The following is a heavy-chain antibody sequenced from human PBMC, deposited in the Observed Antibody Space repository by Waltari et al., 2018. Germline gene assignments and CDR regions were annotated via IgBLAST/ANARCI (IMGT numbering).Heavy chain of an antibody. Sequence: QVQLVQSGAEVKKPGSSVKVSCKASGGTFSSYAISWVRQAPGQGLEWMGGIIPIFGTANYAQKFQGRVTITADESTSTAYMELSSLRAEDTAVYYCASEYSGRNGGYYYYYYMDVWGKGTTVTISS. CDR2: IIPIFGTA. V-gene: IGHV1-69*12. J-gene: IGHJ6*03. CDR1: GGTFSSYA. D-gene: IGHD1-26*01. CDR3: ASEYSGRNGGYYYYYYMDV.